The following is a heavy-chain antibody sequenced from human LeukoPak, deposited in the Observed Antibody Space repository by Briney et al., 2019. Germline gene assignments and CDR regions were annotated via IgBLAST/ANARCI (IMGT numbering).Heavy chain of an antibody. CDR3: ARDGPYYYDSSGFDY. Sequence: SVKVSCKASGGTFISYAISWVRQAPGRGREWMGRIIPIFGTANSAQKFQGRVTITPDESTSTAYMELSSLRSEDTAVYYCARDGPYYYDSSGFDYWGQGTLVTVSS. CDR2: IIPIFGTA. CDR1: GGTFISYA. D-gene: IGHD3-22*01. J-gene: IGHJ4*02. V-gene: IGHV1-69*15.